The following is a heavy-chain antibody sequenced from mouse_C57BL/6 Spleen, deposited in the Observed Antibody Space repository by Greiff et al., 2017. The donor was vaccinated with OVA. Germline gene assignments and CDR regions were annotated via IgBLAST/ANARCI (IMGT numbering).Heavy chain of an antibody. CDR1: GYTFTDYY. CDR2: INPNNGGT. V-gene: IGHV1-26*01. CDR3: ARGELGPAWFAY. Sequence: VQLQQSGPELVKPGASVKISCKASGYTFTDYYMNWVKQSHGKSLEWIGDINPNNGGTSYNQKFKGKATLTVDKSSSTAYMELRSLTSEDSAVYYCARGELGPAWFAYWGQGTLVTVSA. J-gene: IGHJ3*01. D-gene: IGHD4-1*01.